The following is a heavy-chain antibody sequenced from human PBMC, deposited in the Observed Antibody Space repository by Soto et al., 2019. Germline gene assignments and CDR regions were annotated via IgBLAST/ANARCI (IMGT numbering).Heavy chain of an antibody. CDR2: VNWNGGST. J-gene: IGHJ4*02. CDR3: VRGASLNFDY. D-gene: IGHD1-26*01. Sequence: EVQLVESGGGVLRPGGSLRLSCAASGFTFDDYGMSWARQAPGKGLEWVSGVNWNGGSTGYADSVKGRFTLSRDNANNSLYLQMNSLSAEDTAFYYCVRGASLNFDYWGQGTLVTVSS. CDR1: GFTFDDYG. V-gene: IGHV3-20*04.